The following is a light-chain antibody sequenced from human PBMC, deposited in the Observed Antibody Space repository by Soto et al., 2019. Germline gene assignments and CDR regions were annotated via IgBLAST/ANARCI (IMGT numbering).Light chain of an antibody. V-gene: IGLV2-14*01. J-gene: IGLJ1*01. CDR3: SSYTTSSTLV. CDR2: EVS. Sequence: QSALTQPASASGSPGQSITISCTGSSSDIGDYVYVSWYQHHPGKAPKLILYEVSHRPSGVSDRFSGSKSGNTASLTISGLQAEDETYYYCSSYTTSSTLVFGTGTKLTVL. CDR1: SSDIGDYVY.